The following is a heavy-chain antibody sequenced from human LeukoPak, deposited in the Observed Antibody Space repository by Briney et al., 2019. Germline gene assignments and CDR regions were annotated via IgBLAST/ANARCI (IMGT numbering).Heavy chain of an antibody. CDR2: INHSGST. CDR3: ARGRYYGSGSYYNVGSLFDY. Sequence: TSETLSLTCAVYGGSFSGYYWSWIRQPPGKGLEWTGEINHSGSTNYNPSLKSRVTISVDTSKNQFSLKLSSVTAADTAVYYCARGRYYGSGSYYNVGSLFDYWGQGTLVTVSS. D-gene: IGHD3-10*01. V-gene: IGHV4-34*01. J-gene: IGHJ4*02. CDR1: GGSFSGYY.